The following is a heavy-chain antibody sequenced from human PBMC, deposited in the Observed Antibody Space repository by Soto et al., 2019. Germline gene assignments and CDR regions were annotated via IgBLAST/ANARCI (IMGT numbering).Heavy chain of an antibody. D-gene: IGHD2-2*01. V-gene: IGHV3-21*01. CDR2: ISSSSSYI. Sequence: EVQLVESGGGLVKPGGSLRLSCAASGFTFSSYSMNWVRQAPGKGLEWVSSISSSSSYIYYAHSVKGRFTISRDNAKNSLYLQMISLRDEGTAVYYCARDGEYCSSTSCSELFYYWGQGTLVTVSS. J-gene: IGHJ4*02. CDR1: GFTFSSYS. CDR3: ARDGEYCSSTSCSELFYY.